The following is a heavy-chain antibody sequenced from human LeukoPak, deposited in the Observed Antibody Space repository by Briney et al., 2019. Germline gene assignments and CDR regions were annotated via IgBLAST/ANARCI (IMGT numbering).Heavy chain of an antibody. J-gene: IGHJ4*02. Sequence: SETLSLTCTVSGGSISSYYWSWIRQPPGKGLEWIGYIYYSGSTNYNPSLKSRVTISVDTSKNQFSLKLSSVTAADTAVYYCARRQTGTSYFDYWGQGTLVTVSS. CDR3: ARRQTGTSYFDY. CDR1: GGSISSYY. CDR2: IYYSGST. V-gene: IGHV4-59*08. D-gene: IGHD1-1*01.